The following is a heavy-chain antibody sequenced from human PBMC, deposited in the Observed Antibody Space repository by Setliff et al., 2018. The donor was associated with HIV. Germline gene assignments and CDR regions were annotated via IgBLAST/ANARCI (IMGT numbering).Heavy chain of an antibody. CDR3: ASPRSAGTYQGAFYYFLHV. CDR2: ISYDVSIE. CDR1: GFTFSTYG. V-gene: IGHV3-30*03. J-gene: IGHJ6*03. Sequence: GGSLRLSCAASGFTFSTYGMHWVRQAPGRGLEWVAVISYDVSIEYYADSVKGRFTISRDNSTSTAYMELSDLQSEDTAVYYCASPRSAGTYQGAFYYFLHVWGKGTTVTVSS. D-gene: IGHD1-26*01.